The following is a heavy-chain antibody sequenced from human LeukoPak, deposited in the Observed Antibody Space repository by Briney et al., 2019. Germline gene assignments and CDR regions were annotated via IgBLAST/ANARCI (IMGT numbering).Heavy chain of an antibody. CDR1: GGSFSGYY. CDR3: ASGGSGAFDI. Sequence: PSETLSLTCAVYGGSFSGYYWGWIRQPPGKGLEWIGSIYHSGSTYYDPSLKSRVTISVDTSKNQFSLKLSSVTAADTAVYYCASGGSGAFDIWGQGTMVTVSS. CDR2: IYHSGST. D-gene: IGHD3-10*01. J-gene: IGHJ3*02. V-gene: IGHV4-38-2*01.